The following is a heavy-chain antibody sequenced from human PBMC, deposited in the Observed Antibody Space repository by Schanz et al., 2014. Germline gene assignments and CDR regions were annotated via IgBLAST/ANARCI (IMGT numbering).Heavy chain of an antibody. CDR2: ISGSGGST. J-gene: IGHJ3*02. Sequence: EVQLVESGGGLVQPGGSLRLSCAASGFTFSSYAMTWVRQAPGMGLEWVSAISGSGGSTYYADSVKGRFTISRDNSKNTLYLQMNSLRAEDTAVYYCAKGRFGELSAFDIWGQGTMVTVSS. CDR1: GFTFSSYA. D-gene: IGHD3-10*01. V-gene: IGHV3-23*04. CDR3: AKGRFGELSAFDI.